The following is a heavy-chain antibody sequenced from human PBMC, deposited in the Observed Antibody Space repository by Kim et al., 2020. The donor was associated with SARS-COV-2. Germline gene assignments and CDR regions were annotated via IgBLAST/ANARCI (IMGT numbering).Heavy chain of an antibody. Sequence: HYNPSLTSRVTISVDTSKNQFSLKRSSVTAADTAVYYCARDGIVGAPDYWGQGTLVTVSS. CDR3: ARDGIVGAPDY. J-gene: IGHJ4*02. V-gene: IGHV4-59*01. D-gene: IGHD1-26*01.